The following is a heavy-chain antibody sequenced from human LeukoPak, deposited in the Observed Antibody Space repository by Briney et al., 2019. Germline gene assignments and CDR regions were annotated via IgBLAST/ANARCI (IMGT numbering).Heavy chain of an antibody. CDR1: GFTFSSYS. CDR3: ARDRGYSGSTYGMDV. J-gene: IGHJ6*02. Sequence: GGSLRLSCAASGFTFSSYSMNWVRQAPGKGLDWVSGISSSGDRTYYADSVKGRFTISRDNAKSSLYLQMSSLGAEDTAVYYCARDRGYSGSTYGMDVWGQGTTVTVSS. CDR2: ISSSGDRT. D-gene: IGHD5-12*01. V-gene: IGHV3-21*01.